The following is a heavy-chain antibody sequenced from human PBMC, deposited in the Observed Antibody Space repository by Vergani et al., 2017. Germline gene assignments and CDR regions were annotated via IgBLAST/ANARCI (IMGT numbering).Heavy chain of an antibody. CDR1: GGSFSGYY. V-gene: IGHV4-34*01. CDR2: INHSGST. D-gene: IGHD4-11*01. Sequence: QVQLQQWGAGLLKPSETLSLTCAVYGGSFSGYYWSWIRQPPGKGLEWIGEINHSGSTNYNPSLKSRVTISVDTSKNQFSLKLSSVTAADTAVYYCARGRGDYSNYRRGAGPTDYWGQGTLVTVSS. J-gene: IGHJ4*02. CDR3: ARGRGDYSNYRRGAGPTDY.